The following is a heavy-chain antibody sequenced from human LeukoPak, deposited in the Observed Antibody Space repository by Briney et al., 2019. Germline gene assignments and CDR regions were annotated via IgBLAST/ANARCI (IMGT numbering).Heavy chain of an antibody. D-gene: IGHD3-10*01. J-gene: IGHJ6*02. CDR2: IYSGGST. CDR3: AREKAAGYGMDV. Sequence: PGGSLRLSCAASGFTVSSNYMSWVRQAPGKGLEWVSVIYSGGSTYYADPVKGRFTISRDNSKNTLYLQVNSLRAEDTAVYYCAREKAAGYGMDVWGQGTTVTVSS. CDR1: GFTVSSNY. V-gene: IGHV3-66*01.